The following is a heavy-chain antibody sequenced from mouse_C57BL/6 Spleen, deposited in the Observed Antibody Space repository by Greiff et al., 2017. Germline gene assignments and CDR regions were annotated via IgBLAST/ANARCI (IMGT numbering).Heavy chain of an antibody. Sequence: QVQLQQSGAELVMPGASVKLSCKASGYTFTSYWMHWVKQRPGKGLEWIGEIVPSYSFTNYNQKFKGKSTFTVAKSSSTAYMQLSSLTSEDSAVYYCARTPYGSSLDYWGQGTTRTVSS. CDR3: ARTPYGSSLDY. D-gene: IGHD1-1*01. CDR1: GYTFTSYW. V-gene: IGHV1-69*01. J-gene: IGHJ2*01. CDR2: IVPSYSFT.